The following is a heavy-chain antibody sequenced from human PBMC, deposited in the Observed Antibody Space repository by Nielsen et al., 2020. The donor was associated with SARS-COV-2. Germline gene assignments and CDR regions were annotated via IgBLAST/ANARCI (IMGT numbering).Heavy chain of an antibody. D-gene: IGHD6-6*01. J-gene: IGHJ4*02. CDR1: GGSISSGGYY. V-gene: IGHV3-23*01. Sequence: ETLSLTCTVSGGSISSGGYYWSWIRQHPGKGLEWVSAISGSGGSTYYADSVKGRFTISRDNSKNTLYLQMNSLRAEDTAVYYCAKDMGGQLADWGQGTLVTVSS. CDR3: AKDMGGQLAD. CDR2: ISGSGGST.